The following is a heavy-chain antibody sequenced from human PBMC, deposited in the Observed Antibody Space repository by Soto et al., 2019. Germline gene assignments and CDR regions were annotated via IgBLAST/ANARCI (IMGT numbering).Heavy chain of an antibody. CDR1: GYSFTSYW. D-gene: IGHD4-17*01. CDR2: IYPGDSDT. J-gene: IGHJ6*03. V-gene: IGHV5-51*01. CDR3: ARHPHDYGDLGYYYYYMDV. Sequence: HGESLKISCKGSGYSFTSYWIGWVRQMPGKGLEWMGIIYPGDSDTRYSPYFQGQVTISADKSISTAYLQWSSLKASDTAMNYYARHPHDYGDLGYYYYYMDVWGKGTTVTVSS.